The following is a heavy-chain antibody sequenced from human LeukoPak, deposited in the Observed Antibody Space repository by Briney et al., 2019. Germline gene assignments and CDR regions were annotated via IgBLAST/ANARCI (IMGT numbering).Heavy chain of an antibody. V-gene: IGHV1-69*13. CDR1: GGTFSSSA. J-gene: IGHJ6*02. CDR2: IIPIFGTA. CDR3: ARGAVGYGDSYNYYNMDV. Sequence: ASVKVSCKASGGTFSSSAISWVRQAPGQGLEWMGGIIPIFGTADYAQKFQGRATITADESTSTAYVEVSSLRSEDTAAYYCARGAVGYGDSYNYYNMDVWGQGTTVTVSS. D-gene: IGHD4-17*01.